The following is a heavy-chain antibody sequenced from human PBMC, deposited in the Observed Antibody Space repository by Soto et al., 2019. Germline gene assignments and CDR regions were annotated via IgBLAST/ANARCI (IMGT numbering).Heavy chain of an antibody. Sequence: QVQLVQSGAEVKKPGASVKVTCKASGYLFTTYAVHWVRQAPGQGIEWMGWINGGNGHTKYSQKFQGRVTFTRDTSATTAYMELGSLKSEDTAIYYCARRLTIFGWFDPWGQGTLVTVSS. CDR3: ARRLTIFGWFDP. J-gene: IGHJ5*02. CDR2: INGGNGHT. CDR1: GYLFTTYA. V-gene: IGHV1-3*01. D-gene: IGHD3-3*01.